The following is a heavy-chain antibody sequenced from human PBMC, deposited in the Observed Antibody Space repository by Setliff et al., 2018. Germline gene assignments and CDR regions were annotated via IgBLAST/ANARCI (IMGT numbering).Heavy chain of an antibody. D-gene: IGHD4-17*01. V-gene: IGHV4-34*01. CDR2: INHSGST. Sequence: PSETLSLTCTVSGGSLRGNAIFWGWIRQPPGKGLEWIGEINHSGSTNYNPSLKTRVTISVDTSKNQFSLTLSSVTAADTAVYYCARETTMTCYFYYMDVWGKGTTVTVSS. CDR3: ARETTMTCYFYYMDV. J-gene: IGHJ6*03. CDR1: GGSLRGNAIF.